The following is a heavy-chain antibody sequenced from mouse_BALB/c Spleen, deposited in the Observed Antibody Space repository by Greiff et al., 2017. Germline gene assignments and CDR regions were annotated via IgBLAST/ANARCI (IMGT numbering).Heavy chain of an antibody. Sequence: EVQLMESGGGLVQPGGSLRLSCATSGFTFTDYYMSWVRQPPGKALEWLGFIRNKANGYTTEYSASVKGRFTISRDNSQSILYLQMNTLRAEDSATYYCARAVYYYAMDYWGQGTSVTVSS. J-gene: IGHJ4*01. V-gene: IGHV7-3*02. CDR1: GFTFTDYY. CDR2: IRNKANGYTT. CDR3: ARAVYYYAMDY.